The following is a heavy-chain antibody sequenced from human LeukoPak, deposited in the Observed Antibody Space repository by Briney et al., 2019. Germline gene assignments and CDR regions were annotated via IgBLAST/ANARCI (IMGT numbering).Heavy chain of an antibody. J-gene: IGHJ5*02. D-gene: IGHD3-3*01. CDR3: AREAPITILGVVPSFDP. V-gene: IGHV4-30-4*08. Sequence: SETLSLTCTVSGGSISSGDYYWSWIRQPPGKGLEWIGYIYYSGSTYYNPSLKSRVTISVDTSKNQFSLKLSSVTAADTAVYYCAREAPITILGVVPSFDPWGQGTLVTVSS. CDR1: GGSISSGDYY. CDR2: IYYSGST.